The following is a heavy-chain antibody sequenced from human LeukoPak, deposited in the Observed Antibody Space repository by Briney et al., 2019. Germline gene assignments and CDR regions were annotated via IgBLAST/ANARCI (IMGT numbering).Heavy chain of an antibody. D-gene: IGHD6-13*01. Sequence: GGSLRLSCVASAFTFSTDAMSWVRQAPGKGLEWISAISGSGVRTYYADSVKGRSTISRDNSKSTLYLQMNGLRAEDTAVYYCAKEWVYFWVSTTFDYWGQGTLVTVSS. CDR2: ISGSGVRT. CDR1: AFTFSTDA. V-gene: IGHV3-23*01. J-gene: IGHJ4*02. CDR3: AKEWVYFWVSTTFDY.